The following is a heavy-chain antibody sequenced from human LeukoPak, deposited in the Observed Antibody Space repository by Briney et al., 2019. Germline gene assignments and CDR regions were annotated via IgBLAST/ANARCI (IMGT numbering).Heavy chain of an antibody. CDR2: IKQDGSDK. Sequence: PGGSLRLSCAASGFTFSSYWMSWVRQAPGKGLEWVANIKQDGSDKYYVGSVKGRFTISRDTAKNSLYLQMNSLRAEDTAVYYCASDGDYGYWGQGTLVTVSS. CDR3: ASDGDYGY. J-gene: IGHJ4*02. D-gene: IGHD4-17*01. V-gene: IGHV3-7*01. CDR1: GFTFSSYW.